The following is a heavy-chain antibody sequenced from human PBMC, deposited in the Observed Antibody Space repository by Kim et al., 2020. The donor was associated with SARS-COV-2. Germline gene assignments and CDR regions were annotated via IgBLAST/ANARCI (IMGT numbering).Heavy chain of an antibody. D-gene: IGHD1-26*01. CDR2: ISYDGSNK. J-gene: IGHJ4*02. V-gene: IGHV3-30*04. CDR1: GFTFSSYA. CDR3: ARAAGGWELKSDY. Sequence: GGSLRLSCAASGFTFSSYAMHWVRQAPGKGLEWVAVISYDGSNKYYADSVKGRFTISRDNSKNTLYLQMNSLRAEDTAVYYCARAAGGWELKSDYWGQGT.